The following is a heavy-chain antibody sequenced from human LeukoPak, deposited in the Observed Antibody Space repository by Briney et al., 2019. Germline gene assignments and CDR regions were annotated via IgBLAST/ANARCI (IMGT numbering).Heavy chain of an antibody. CDR1: GFTFSSYG. V-gene: IGHV3-33*01. CDR3: AREFGGSGSYYNPDY. J-gene: IGHJ4*02. CDR2: IWYDGSNK. D-gene: IGHD3-10*01. Sequence: GGSLRLSCAASGFTFSSYGMHWVRQAPGKGLEWVAVIWYDGSNKYYADSVKGRFTISRDNSKNTLYLQINSLRAEDTAVYYCAREFGGSGSYYNPDYWGQGTLVTVSS.